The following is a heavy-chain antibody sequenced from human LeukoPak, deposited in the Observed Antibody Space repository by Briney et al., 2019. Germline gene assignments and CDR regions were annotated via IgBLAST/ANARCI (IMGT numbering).Heavy chain of an antibody. V-gene: IGHV3-30*18. Sequence: PGGSLRLSCAASGFTFSSYGMHWVRQAPGKGLEWVAVISYDGSNKYYADSVKGRFTISRDNSKNTLYLQMNSLRAEDTAVYYCAKDRIDRQWLVLYYYYGMDVWGQGTTVTVSS. CDR1: GFTFSSYG. D-gene: IGHD6-19*01. J-gene: IGHJ6*02. CDR3: AKDRIDRQWLVLYYYYGMDV. CDR2: ISYDGSNK.